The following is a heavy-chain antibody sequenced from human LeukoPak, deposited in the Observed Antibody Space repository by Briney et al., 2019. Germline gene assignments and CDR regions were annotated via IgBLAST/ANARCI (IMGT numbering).Heavy chain of an antibody. D-gene: IGHD5-12*01. CDR3: ARSPTPVATINY. CDR1: GYSISSGYY. V-gene: IGHV4-38-2*02. CDR2: IYHSGST. Sequence: PSETLSLTCTVSGYSISSGYYWGWIRQPPGKGLEWIGSIYHSGSTYYNPSLKSRVTISVDTSKNQFSLKLSSVTAADTAVYYCARSPTPVATINYWGQGTLVTVSS. J-gene: IGHJ4*02.